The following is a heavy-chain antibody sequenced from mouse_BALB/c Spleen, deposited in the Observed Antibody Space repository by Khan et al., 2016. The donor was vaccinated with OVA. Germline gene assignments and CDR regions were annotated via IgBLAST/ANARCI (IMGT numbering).Heavy chain of an antibody. Sequence: QVQLQQSGAELVRPGVSVKISCKGSGYTFTDFTIHWVKQSHALSLEWIGVISTYYGDVTYNQKFKGKATMTVDKSSSTTYMELARLTSEDSAIYYCTSGAGGSRFAYWGQGTLVTVSA. V-gene: IGHV1S137*01. J-gene: IGHJ3*01. CDR1: GYTFTDFT. CDR2: ISTYYGDV. CDR3: TSGAGGSRFAY.